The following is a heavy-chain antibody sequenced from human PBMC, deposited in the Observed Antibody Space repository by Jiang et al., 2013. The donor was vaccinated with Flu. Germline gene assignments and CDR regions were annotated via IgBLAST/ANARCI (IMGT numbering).Heavy chain of an antibody. V-gene: IGHV4-34*01. CDR3: ARRRAFDI. J-gene: IGHJ3*02. CDR2: INHRGST. CDR1: GGSFSDYY. Sequence: LLKPSETLSLTCAVYGGSFSDYYWSWIRQPPGKGLEWIGEINHRGSTNYNPSLKSRVTISVDTSKNQFSLKLISVTAADTAVYYCARRRAFDIWGQGTMVTVSS.